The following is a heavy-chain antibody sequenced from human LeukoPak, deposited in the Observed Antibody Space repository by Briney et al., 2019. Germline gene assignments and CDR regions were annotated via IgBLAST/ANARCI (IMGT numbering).Heavy chain of an antibody. CDR1: GFTFSSYW. D-gene: IGHD3-16*02. V-gene: IGHV3-74*01. Sequence: GGSLRLSCAASGFTFSSYWMHWGRRAPGKGLWRVSRINSDGSSTSYADSVKGRFTISRDNAKNTLFLQMNTLRAEDTAVYYCASAEVIQYGMDVWRQGTTVTVSS. J-gene: IGHJ6*02. CDR2: INSDGSST. CDR3: ASAEVIQYGMDV.